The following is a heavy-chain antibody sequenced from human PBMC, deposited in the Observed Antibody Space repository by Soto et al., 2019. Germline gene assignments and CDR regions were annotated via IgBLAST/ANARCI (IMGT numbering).Heavy chain of an antibody. CDR3: AAGGGLLRYY. J-gene: IGHJ4*02. Sequence: QLQLQESGSGLVKPSQTLSLTCAVSGGSLSSGGYSWSWIRQPPGKGLEWIGYIYHSGSTYYNPSLKRRVSRGVDRSKNQFSLKLSSVTGADTAGYYCAAGGGLLRYYWGQGTMVTVSS. D-gene: IGHD1-26*01. CDR1: GGSLSSGGYS. V-gene: IGHV4-30-2*01. CDR2: IYHSGST.